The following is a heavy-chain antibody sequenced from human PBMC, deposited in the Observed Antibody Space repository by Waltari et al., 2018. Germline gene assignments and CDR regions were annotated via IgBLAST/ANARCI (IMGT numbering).Heavy chain of an antibody. V-gene: IGHV3-9*01. D-gene: IGHD2-15*01. Sequence: EVQLVESGGGLVQPGRSLRLSCAASGFTFDDFALHWVRQAPGKGLEWVSGISWNSGSIGYADSVKGRFTISRDNAKNSLYLQMNSLRAEDTALYYCAKDMVGFDPWGQGTLVTVSS. CDR3: AKDMVGFDP. CDR2: ISWNSGSI. CDR1: GFTFDDFA. J-gene: IGHJ5*02.